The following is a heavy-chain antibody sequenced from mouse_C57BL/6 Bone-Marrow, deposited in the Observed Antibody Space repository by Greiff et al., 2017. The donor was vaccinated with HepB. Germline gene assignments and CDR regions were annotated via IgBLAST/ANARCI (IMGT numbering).Heavy chain of an antibody. J-gene: IGHJ2*01. D-gene: IGHD1-1*01. CDR2: INPYNGDT. CDR1: GYSFTGYF. Sequence: VQLKESGPELVKPGDSVKISCKASGYSFTGYFMNWVMQSHGKSLEWIGRINPYNGDTFYNQKFKGKATLTVDKSSSTAHMELRSLTSEDSAVYYCASNYYGSSLFDYWGQGTTLTVSS. CDR3: ASNYYGSSLFDY. V-gene: IGHV1-20*01.